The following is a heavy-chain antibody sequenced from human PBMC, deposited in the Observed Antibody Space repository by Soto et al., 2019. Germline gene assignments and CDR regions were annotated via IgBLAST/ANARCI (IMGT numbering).Heavy chain of an antibody. D-gene: IGHD5-12*01. J-gene: IGHJ4*02. Sequence: GGSLRLSCAASGFTFSSYAMSWVRQAPGKGLEWVSAISGSGGSTYYADSVKGRFTISRDNSKNTLYLQMNSLRAEDTAVYYCAKDRTSQGATIGDFDYWGQGTLVTVSS. V-gene: IGHV3-23*01. CDR1: GFTFSSYA. CDR3: AKDRTSQGATIGDFDY. CDR2: ISGSGGST.